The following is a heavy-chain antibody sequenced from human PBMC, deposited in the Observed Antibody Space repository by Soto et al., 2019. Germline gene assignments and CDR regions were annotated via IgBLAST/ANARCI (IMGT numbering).Heavy chain of an antibody. CDR3: ASSLIAAAHRYYGMDV. CDR2: IIPIFGTA. D-gene: IGHD6-13*01. Sequence: QVQLVQSGAEVKKPGSSVKVSCKASGGTFSSYAISWVRQAPGQGLEWMGGIIPIFGTANYAQKFQGRVTITADESTSTGYMELSSLRSEDTAVYYCASSLIAAAHRYYGMDVWGRGTTVTVSS. CDR1: GGTFSSYA. V-gene: IGHV1-69*12. J-gene: IGHJ6*02.